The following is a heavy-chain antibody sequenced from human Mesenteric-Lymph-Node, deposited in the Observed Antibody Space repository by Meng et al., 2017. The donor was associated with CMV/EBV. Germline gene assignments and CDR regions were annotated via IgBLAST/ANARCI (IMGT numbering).Heavy chain of an antibody. Sequence: VLLPHGGAGLLEPSWNLSVTFAVYGGSFSCYYWNWIRQSPEKGLEWIGEINHSGSTTYNPSFTSRIIISVDTSTNQISLNMISVTAADTAVYYCARGSSYDILTGYFDYWGQGALVTVSS. CDR3: ARGSSYDILTGYFDY. CDR2: INHSGST. V-gene: IGHV4-34*01. CDR1: GGSFSCYY. D-gene: IGHD3-9*01. J-gene: IGHJ4*02.